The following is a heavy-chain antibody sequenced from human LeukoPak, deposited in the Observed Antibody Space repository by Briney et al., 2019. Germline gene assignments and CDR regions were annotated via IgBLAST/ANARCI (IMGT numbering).Heavy chain of an antibody. D-gene: IGHD6-19*01. CDR1: GFTFSSYW. J-gene: IGHJ4*02. Sequence: GGSLRLSCAASGFTFSSYWMHWVRQAPGKGLEWVAVISYDGSNKYYADSVKGRFTISRDNSKNTLYLQMNSLRAEDTAVYYCARDIAQWLALRLDYWGQGTLVTVSS. V-gene: IGHV3-30-3*01. CDR3: ARDIAQWLALRLDY. CDR2: ISYDGSNK.